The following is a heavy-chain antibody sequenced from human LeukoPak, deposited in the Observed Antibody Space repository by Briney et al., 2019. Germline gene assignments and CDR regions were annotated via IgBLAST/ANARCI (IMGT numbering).Heavy chain of an antibody. Sequence: SETLSLTCAVYGGSFSGYYWSWIRQPPGKGLEWIGEINHSGSTNYNPSLKSRVTISVDTSKNQFSLKLSSVTAADTAMYYCARVRSSGWGKGFDYWGQGTLVTVSS. CDR2: INHSGST. CDR3: ARVRSSGWGKGFDY. J-gene: IGHJ4*02. D-gene: IGHD6-19*01. CDR1: GGSFSGYY. V-gene: IGHV4-34*01.